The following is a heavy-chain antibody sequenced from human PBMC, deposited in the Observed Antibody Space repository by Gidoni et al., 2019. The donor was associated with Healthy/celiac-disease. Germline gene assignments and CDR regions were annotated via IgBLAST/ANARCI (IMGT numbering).Heavy chain of an antibody. CDR2: IIPILGIA. Sequence: QVQLVQSGAEVKKPGSSVKVSCTASGGTFSSYAISWVRQAPGQGLEWMGRIIPILGIANYAQKFQGRVTITADKSTSTAYMELSSLRSEDTAVYYCARQYYDILTGYYKGEFDIWGQGTMVTVSS. CDR3: ARQYYDILTGYYKGEFDI. V-gene: IGHV1-69*09. CDR1: GGTFSSYA. J-gene: IGHJ3*02. D-gene: IGHD3-9*01.